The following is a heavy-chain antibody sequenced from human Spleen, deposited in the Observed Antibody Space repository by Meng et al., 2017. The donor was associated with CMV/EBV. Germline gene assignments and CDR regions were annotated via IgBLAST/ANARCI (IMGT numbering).Heavy chain of an antibody. CDR1: GYPFSSFR. CDR3: ARGVVGVPPEFDY. J-gene: IGHJ4*02. V-gene: IGHV1-18*01. Sequence: CQASGYPFSSFRLRWVRQAPGQRLEWMGGISPYNGNTDHAQNLQDRVTMTTDTSTSTAYMELKSLRADDTAVYYCARGVVGVPPEFDYWGQGTLVTVSS. D-gene: IGHD3-3*01. CDR2: ISPYNGNT.